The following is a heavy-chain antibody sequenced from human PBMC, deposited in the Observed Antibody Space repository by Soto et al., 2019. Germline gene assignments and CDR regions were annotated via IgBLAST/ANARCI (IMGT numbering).Heavy chain of an antibody. CDR2: VTWNSGTI. D-gene: IGHD2-15*01. CDR3: ARRHAGVNAGFVVFDY. J-gene: IGHJ4*02. Sequence: GGSLRLSCAASGFTFDDYAMHWVRQVPGKGPEWVSGVTWNSGTIVYADSVKGRFTISRDNAKNSLYLQMNRLRAEDTAMYYCARRHAGVNAGFVVFDYWGQGTLVTVS. V-gene: IGHV3-9*01. CDR1: GFTFDDYA.